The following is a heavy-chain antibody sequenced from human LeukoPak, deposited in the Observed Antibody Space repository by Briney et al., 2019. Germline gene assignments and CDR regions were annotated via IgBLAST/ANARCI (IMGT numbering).Heavy chain of an antibody. CDR2: HNQNP. D-gene: IGHD3-9*01. CDR3: VTYFVNGGGRGH. V-gene: IGHV4-61*08. CDR1: GASVSSGDYH. Sequence: SETLSLTCTVSGASVSSGDYHWSWVRQAPGKGLEWIGHNQNPSYNPSLKSRVVISIHTSRNQFSLTLNTVTAADTATYFCVTYFVNGGGRGHWGPGALVTVSS. J-gene: IGHJ4*02.